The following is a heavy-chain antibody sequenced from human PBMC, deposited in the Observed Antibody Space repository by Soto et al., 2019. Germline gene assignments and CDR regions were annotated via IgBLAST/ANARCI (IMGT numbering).Heavy chain of an antibody. D-gene: IGHD3-10*01. CDR2: VNPSGST. CDR1: GGSSGGYY. J-gene: IGHJ5*02. CDR3: ARDLSPYYYGSGSSNWFDP. Sequence: SETLSLTCDVYGGSSGGYYWSWIRQPPGKGLEWIGEVNPSGSTNFNPSLKSRVTISVDASENQLSLKLSSVTAADTAVYYCARDLSPYYYGSGSSNWFDPWGQGTLVTVSS. V-gene: IGHV4-34*01.